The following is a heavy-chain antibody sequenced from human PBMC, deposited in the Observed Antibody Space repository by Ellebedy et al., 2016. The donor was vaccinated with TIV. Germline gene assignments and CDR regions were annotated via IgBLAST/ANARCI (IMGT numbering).Heavy chain of an antibody. CDR1: GYTFTSYG. V-gene: IGHV1-18*04. CDR2: ISAYSGNT. CDR3: ARDADYYDSSGYAHMTLFDY. J-gene: IGHJ4*02. Sequence: AASVKVSCKASGYTFTSYGISWVRQAPGQGLEWMGWISAYSGNTNYAQKLQGRVTMTTDTSTSTAYMELRSLRSDDTAVYYCARDADYYDSSGYAHMTLFDYWGQGTLVTVSS. D-gene: IGHD3-22*01.